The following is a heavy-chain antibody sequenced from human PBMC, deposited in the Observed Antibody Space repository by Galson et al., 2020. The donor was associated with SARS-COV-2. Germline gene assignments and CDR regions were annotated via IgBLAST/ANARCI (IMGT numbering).Heavy chain of an antibody. Sequence: SETLSLTCTVSGGSISSYYWRWIRQPPGKGLEWIGYIYHSGRTKYNLSLKSRVTISVDTSKNQFSQKLSSVTAADTAVYYCARRRYFDWLPDYYFDYWGQGTLVTVSS. CDR3: ARRRYFDWLPDYYFDY. D-gene: IGHD3-9*01. V-gene: IGHV4-59*08. CDR2: IYHSGRT. CDR1: GGSISSYY. J-gene: IGHJ4*02.